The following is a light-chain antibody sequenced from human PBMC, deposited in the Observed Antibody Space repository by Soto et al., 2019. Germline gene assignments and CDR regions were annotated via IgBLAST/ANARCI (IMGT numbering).Light chain of an antibody. CDR1: SSDVGDYNY. CDR3: CSYAGSDTYVL. J-gene: IGLJ2*01. CDR2: DVS. V-gene: IGLV2-11*01. Sequence: QSVLTQPRSVCGSPGQSVTISCTGTSSDVGDYNYVSWYQQHPDKAPKLMIYDVSKRPSGVPDRFSGSKSGNTASLTISGLQPEDEADYYCCSYAGSDTYVLFGGGTKVTVL.